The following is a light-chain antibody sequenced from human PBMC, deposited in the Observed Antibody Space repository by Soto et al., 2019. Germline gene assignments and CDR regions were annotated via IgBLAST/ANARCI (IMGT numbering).Light chain of an antibody. CDR1: QSVSSSY. CDR2: GAS. CDR3: QQYGSSPTT. V-gene: IGKV3-20*01. J-gene: IGKJ1*01. Sequence: ENGFTPSPGTLSLSPGERATLSCRASQSVSSSYLAWYQQKPGQAPRFLIYGASTRATGIPDRFSGSGSGTDFTLTISRLEPEDFAVYYCQQYGSSPTTFGQGTKVDIK.